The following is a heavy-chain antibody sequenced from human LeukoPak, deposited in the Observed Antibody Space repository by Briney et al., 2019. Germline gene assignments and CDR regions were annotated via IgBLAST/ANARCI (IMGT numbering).Heavy chain of an antibody. CDR1: GFTFSSYG. V-gene: IGHV3-23*01. CDR2: ISGSGGST. D-gene: IGHD1-26*01. J-gene: IGHJ6*03. Sequence: GGTLRLSCAASGFTFSSYGMSWVRQAPGKGLEWVSAISGSGGSTYYADSVKGRFTISRDNSKNTLYLQMSSLRAEDTAVYYCAKDSKIVGPTFRSYHYMDVWGKGTTVTVSS. CDR3: AKDSKIVGPTFRSYHYMDV.